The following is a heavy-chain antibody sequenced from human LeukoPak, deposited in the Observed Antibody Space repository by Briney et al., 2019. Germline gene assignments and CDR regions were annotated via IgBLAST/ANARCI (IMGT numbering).Heavy chain of an antibody. D-gene: IGHD3-3*01. J-gene: IGHJ3*02. CDR2: ISSSSSYI. V-gene: IGHV3-21*01. CDR3: ARDFGSMKGDAFDI. Sequence: PGGSLRLSCAASGFTFSSYSMNWVRQAPGKGLEWVSSISSSSSYIYYADSVKGRFTISRDNAKNSLYLQMNSLRAEDTAVYYCARDFGSMKGDAFDIWGQGTMVTVSS. CDR1: GFTFSSYS.